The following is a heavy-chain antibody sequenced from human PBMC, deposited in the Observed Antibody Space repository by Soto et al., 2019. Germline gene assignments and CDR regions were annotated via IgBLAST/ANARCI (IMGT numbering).Heavy chain of an antibody. CDR3: ARADRRGSGSYYPYYYYGMDV. Sequence: SVKVSCKASGGTFSSYAISWVRQAPGQGLEWMGGIIPIFGTANYAQKFQGRVTITADKSTSTAYMELSSLRSEDTAVYYCARADRRGSGSYYPYYYYGMDVWGQGTTVTVSS. J-gene: IGHJ6*02. CDR2: IIPIFGTA. V-gene: IGHV1-69*06. CDR1: GGTFSSYA. D-gene: IGHD3-10*01.